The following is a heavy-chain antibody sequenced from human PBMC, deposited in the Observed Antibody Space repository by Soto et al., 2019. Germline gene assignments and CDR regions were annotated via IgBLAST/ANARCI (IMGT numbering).Heavy chain of an antibody. V-gene: IGHV4-34*01. CDR1: GGSFSGYY. Sequence: SETLSLTCAVYGGSFSGYYWSWIRQPPGKGLEWIGEINHSGSTNYNPSLKSRVTISVDTSKNQFSLKLSSVTAADTAVYYCARGFYGDLRKIDYWGQGTLVTVSS. D-gene: IGHD4-17*01. J-gene: IGHJ4*02. CDR3: ARGFYGDLRKIDY. CDR2: INHSGST.